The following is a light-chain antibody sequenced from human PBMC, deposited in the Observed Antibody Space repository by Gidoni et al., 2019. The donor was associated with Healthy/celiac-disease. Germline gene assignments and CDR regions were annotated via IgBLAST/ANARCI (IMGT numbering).Light chain of an antibody. Sequence: DIQMTQSPSSLSASVGDRVTITCRASQSISSYLNWYQQKPGKAPKLLIYAASSLQSGVPSRFSGSGSGTDFTLTISSLQPEDFATYYCQQSYSTLHFGQXTRLEIK. CDR3: QQSYSTLH. V-gene: IGKV1-39*01. CDR2: AAS. J-gene: IGKJ5*01. CDR1: QSISSY.